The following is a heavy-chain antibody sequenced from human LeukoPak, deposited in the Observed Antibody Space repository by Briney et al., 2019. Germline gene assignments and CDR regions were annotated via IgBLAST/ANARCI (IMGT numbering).Heavy chain of an antibody. CDR1: GFAFSSYA. D-gene: IGHD3-22*01. Sequence: PGGSLTLSCSASGFAFSSYAMHWVRQAPGKGLEYVSAISYDGLRTYNPDSVNGRYTISRENSKHTLYLQMNSLRTEDSAVYYCAKAVQYDSSGFGFDYWGQGTLVTVSS. V-gene: IGHV3-64D*09. CDR2: ISYDGLRT. J-gene: IGHJ4*02. CDR3: AKAVQYDSSGFGFDY.